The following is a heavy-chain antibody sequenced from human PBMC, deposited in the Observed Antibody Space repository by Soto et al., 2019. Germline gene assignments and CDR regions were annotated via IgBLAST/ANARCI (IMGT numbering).Heavy chain of an antibody. J-gene: IGHJ5*02. CDR2: IKQDGSEK. CDR1: GFTFSSYW. CDR3: ARDTVPGLFPNNWFDP. D-gene: IGHD4-4*01. Sequence: PGGSLRLSCAASGFTFSSYWMSWVRQAPGKGLEWVANIKQDGSEKYYVDSVKGRFTISRDNAKNSLYLQMNSLRAEDTAVYYCARDTVPGLFPNNWFDPWGQGTLVTVSS. V-gene: IGHV3-7*01.